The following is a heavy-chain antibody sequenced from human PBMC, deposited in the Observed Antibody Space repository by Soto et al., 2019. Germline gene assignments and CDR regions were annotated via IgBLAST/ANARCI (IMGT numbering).Heavy chain of an antibody. D-gene: IGHD3-22*01. Sequence: QVQLVQSGAEVKKPGSSVQVSCKATGGTFSSYAISWVRQAPGQGLEWMGGIIPIFGTANYAQKFQGRVTITADESSSTAYMELSRLISEDTAVDYCARASPGDGGYTNFDFWGQGTLVTVS. CDR1: GGTFSSYA. V-gene: IGHV1-69*12. CDR2: IIPIFGTA. CDR3: ARASPGDGGYTNFDF. J-gene: IGHJ4*02.